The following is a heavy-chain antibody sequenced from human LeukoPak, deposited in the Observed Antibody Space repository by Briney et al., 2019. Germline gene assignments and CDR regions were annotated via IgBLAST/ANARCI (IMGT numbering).Heavy chain of an antibody. CDR2: ISSSSSYI. V-gene: IGHV3-21*01. CDR3: ARDIVVVVAAMAPAFDI. CDR1: GFTFSSYS. Sequence: GGSLRLSCAASGFTFSSYSMNWVRQAPGKGLEWVSSISSSSSYIYYADSVKGRSTISRDSAKNSLYLQMNSLRAEDTAVYYCARDIVVVVAAMAPAFDIWGQGTMVTVSS. D-gene: IGHD2-15*01. J-gene: IGHJ3*02.